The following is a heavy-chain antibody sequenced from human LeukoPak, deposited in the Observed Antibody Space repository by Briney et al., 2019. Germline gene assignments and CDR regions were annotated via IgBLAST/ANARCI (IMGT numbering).Heavy chain of an antibody. V-gene: IGHV3-7*01. D-gene: IGHD3-3*01. J-gene: IGHJ6*03. Sequence: PGGSLRLSCAASGFTFSSYWMSWVRQAPGKGLEWVANIKQDGSEKYYVDSVKGRFTISRDNAKNSLYLQMNSLRAEDTAVYYCARDRLDFWSDYPKGYYYMDVWGKGTTVTVSS. CDR2: IKQDGSEK. CDR1: GFTFSSYW. CDR3: ARDRLDFWSDYPKGYYYMDV.